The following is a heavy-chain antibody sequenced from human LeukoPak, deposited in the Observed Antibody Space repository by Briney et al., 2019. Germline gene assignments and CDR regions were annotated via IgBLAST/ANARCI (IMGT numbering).Heavy chain of an antibody. CDR3: ARYTSSRCFDP. J-gene: IGHJ5*02. V-gene: IGHV3-23*01. CDR2: ISGSGGNT. D-gene: IGHD6-6*01. CDR1: GFTFSSYG. Sequence: GGSLRLSCAASGFTFSSYGMTWVRQAPGKGLEWVSAISGSGGNTYYADSVKGRFTISRDNSKNTLYLQMNSLRAEDTALYYCARYTSSRCFDPWGQGTLVTVSS.